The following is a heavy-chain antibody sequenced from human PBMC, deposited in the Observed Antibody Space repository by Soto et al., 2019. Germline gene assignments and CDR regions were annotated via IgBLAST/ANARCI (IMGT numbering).Heavy chain of an antibody. Sequence: QVQLVQSGAEVKKPGASVKVSCKASGYTFTGYYMHLVRQAPGQGLEWMGWINPNSGGTNYAQKFQGRVTMTRDTSISTAYMELSRLRSDDTAVYYCARDHCGGDCYSLRGYYYYGMDVWGQGTTVTVSS. CDR2: INPNSGGT. D-gene: IGHD2-21*02. V-gene: IGHV1-2*02. CDR3: ARDHCGGDCYSLRGYYYYGMDV. CDR1: GYTFTGYY. J-gene: IGHJ6*02.